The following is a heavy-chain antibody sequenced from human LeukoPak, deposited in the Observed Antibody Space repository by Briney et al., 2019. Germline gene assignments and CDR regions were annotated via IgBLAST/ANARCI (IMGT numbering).Heavy chain of an antibody. CDR2: ISGNGRTT. D-gene: IGHD5-24*01. Sequence: GGSLRLSCAASGFTFSSYAMSWVRQAPGKGLEWVSAISGNGRTTYYADSVKGRFTISRDNSKNTLYLQMNSLRAEDTAVYYCARDQDGYNSHWGQGTLVTVSS. J-gene: IGHJ4*02. V-gene: IGHV3-23*01. CDR1: GFTFSSYA. CDR3: ARDQDGYNSH.